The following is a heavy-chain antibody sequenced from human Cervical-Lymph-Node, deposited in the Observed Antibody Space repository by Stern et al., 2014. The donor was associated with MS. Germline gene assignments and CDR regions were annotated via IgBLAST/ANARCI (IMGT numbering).Heavy chain of an antibody. J-gene: IGHJ4*02. CDR1: GGSISSSDW. CDR2: IYHSGST. Sequence: VQLVESGPGMVKPSGTLSLTCAVSGGSISSSDWWSWVRQPPGKGLEWIGAIYHSGSTKYNPSLNIRVYISVDKSKNQFSLKLSSVTAADTAVYYCATIGGGDYWGQGILVTVSP. CDR3: ATIGGGDY. D-gene: IGHD3-16*01. V-gene: IGHV4-4*02.